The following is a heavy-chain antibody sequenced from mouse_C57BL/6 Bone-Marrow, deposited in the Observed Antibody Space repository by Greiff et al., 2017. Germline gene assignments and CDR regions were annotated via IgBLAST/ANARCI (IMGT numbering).Heavy chain of an antibody. J-gene: IGHJ1*03. V-gene: IGHV1-54*01. Sequence: QVQLQQSGAELVRPGPSVKVSCKASGYAFTNYLIEWVKQRPGQGLEWIGVINPGSGGTNYNEKFKGKATLTADKSSSTAYMQLSSLTSEDSAVYFCARGGYGSTNWYFDVWGTGTTVTVSS. D-gene: IGHD1-1*01. CDR1: GYAFTNYL. CDR2: INPGSGGT. CDR3: ARGGYGSTNWYFDV.